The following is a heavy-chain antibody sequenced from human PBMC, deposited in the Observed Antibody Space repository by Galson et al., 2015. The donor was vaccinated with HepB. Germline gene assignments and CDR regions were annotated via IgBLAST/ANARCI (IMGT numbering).Heavy chain of an antibody. CDR3: ARGQRSSWYQPFGVRGMDV. Sequence: SVKVSCKASGYTFTSYDINWVRQATGQGLEWMGWMNPNSGNTGYAQKFQGRVTMTRNTSISTAYMELSSLRSEDTAVYYCARGQRSSWYQPFGVRGMDVWGQGTTVTVSS. CDR2: MNPNSGNT. J-gene: IGHJ6*02. V-gene: IGHV1-8*01. D-gene: IGHD6-13*01. CDR1: GYTFTSYD.